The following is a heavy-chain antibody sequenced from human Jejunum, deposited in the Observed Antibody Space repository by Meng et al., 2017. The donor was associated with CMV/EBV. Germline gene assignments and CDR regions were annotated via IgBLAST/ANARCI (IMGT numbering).Heavy chain of an antibody. CDR3: TRDRRTDGYNYEGFDY. Sequence: QVQLQQSGPGLLKPPXXLSLTXPLSGVSVSSNGAFWNWIRQSPSRGLEWLGRTFFRSRWYSDYAESVKGRIIINADTSKNQVSLELISITPEDTAVYFCTRDRRTDGYNYEGFDYGGQGTLVTVSS. CDR1: GVSVSSNGAF. V-gene: IGHV6-1*01. CDR2: TFFRSRWYS. J-gene: IGHJ4*02. D-gene: IGHD5-24*01.